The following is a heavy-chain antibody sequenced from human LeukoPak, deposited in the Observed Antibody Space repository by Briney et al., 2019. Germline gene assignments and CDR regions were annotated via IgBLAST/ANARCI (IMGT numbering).Heavy chain of an antibody. J-gene: IGHJ4*02. CDR2: ISGSGSST. CDR1: GFTFSTYA. V-gene: IGHV3-23*01. Sequence: GGSLRLSCAASGFTFSTYAMTWVRQAPGEGLEGVSGISGSGSSTYYTDSVKGRFTISRDNSKNTLHLQMSSLRAEDTALYYCVKDRCDRTTCPEVWGQGTLVTVSS. CDR3: VKDRCDRTTCPEV. D-gene: IGHD2-2*01.